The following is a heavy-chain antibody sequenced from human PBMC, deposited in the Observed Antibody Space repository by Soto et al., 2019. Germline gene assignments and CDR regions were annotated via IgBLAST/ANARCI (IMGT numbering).Heavy chain of an antibody. D-gene: IGHD5-12*01. CDR3: AIRRWLQYPTGIYYFDY. J-gene: IGHJ4*02. Sequence: QVQLVQSGAEVKKPGSSVKVSCKASGGTFSSYAISWVRQAPGQGLEWMGGIIPIFGTANYAQKFQGRATITADEATSTAYMELSSLSSEDTAVYYCAIRRWLQYPTGIYYFDYWGQGTLVTVSS. CDR1: GGTFSSYA. CDR2: IIPIFGTA. V-gene: IGHV1-69*12.